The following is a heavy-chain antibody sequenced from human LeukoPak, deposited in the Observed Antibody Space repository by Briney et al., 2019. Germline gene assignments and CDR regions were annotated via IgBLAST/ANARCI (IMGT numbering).Heavy chain of an antibody. CDR2: VFGGGVT. CDR1: GFTFSSYA. V-gene: IGHV3-23*01. J-gene: IGHJ4*02. Sequence: GGALRLSCAASGFTFSSYAMTWVRQAPGKGLEWVSTVFGGGVTFYSDSVKGRFTISRDNSKNTLYLQMNSLRGDDTAVYYCARYCSGASCYSGVDYWGQGTLVPVSS. CDR3: ARYCSGASCYSGVDY. D-gene: IGHD2-15*01.